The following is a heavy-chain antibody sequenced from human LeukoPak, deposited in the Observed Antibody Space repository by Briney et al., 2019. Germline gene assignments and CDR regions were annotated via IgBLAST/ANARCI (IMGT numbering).Heavy chain of an antibody. Sequence: SVKVSCKASGGTFSSYAISWVRQAPGQGLEWMGRIIPIFGTANYAQKFQGRVTITTDESTSTVYMELSSLRSEDTAVYYCARDKLVTYYYGSGSHDADWGQGTLVTVSS. CDR2: IIPIFGTA. J-gene: IGHJ4*02. V-gene: IGHV1-69*05. D-gene: IGHD3-10*01. CDR3: ARDKLVTYYYGSGSHDAD. CDR1: GGTFSSYA.